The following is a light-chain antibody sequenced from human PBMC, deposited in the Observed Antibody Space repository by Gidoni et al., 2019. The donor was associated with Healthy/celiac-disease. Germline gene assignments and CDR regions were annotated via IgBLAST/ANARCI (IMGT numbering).Light chain of an antibody. CDR1: QSVSSY. Sequence: EIVLTQSPATLSLSPGERATRSCTASQSVSSYLAWYQQKPGQAPRLLIYDTSNRATGIPARFSGSGSETDFTLTISSLEPEDFAVYYCQQRSNWLTFGGGTKVEIK. CDR3: QQRSNWLT. J-gene: IGKJ4*01. CDR2: DTS. V-gene: IGKV3-11*01.